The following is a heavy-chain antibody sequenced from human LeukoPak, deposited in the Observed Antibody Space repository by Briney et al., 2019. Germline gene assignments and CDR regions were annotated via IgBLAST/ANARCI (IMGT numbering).Heavy chain of an antibody. CDR2: INHSGST. CDR1: GGSFSGYY. Sequence: SETLSLTCAVYGGSFSGYYWSWIRQPPGKGLEWIGEINHSGSTNYNPSLKSRVTISVDTSKNQFSPKLSSVTAADTAVYYCARESRGWLFPDAFDIWGQGTMVTVSS. J-gene: IGHJ3*02. V-gene: IGHV4-34*01. D-gene: IGHD3-9*01. CDR3: ARESRGWLFPDAFDI.